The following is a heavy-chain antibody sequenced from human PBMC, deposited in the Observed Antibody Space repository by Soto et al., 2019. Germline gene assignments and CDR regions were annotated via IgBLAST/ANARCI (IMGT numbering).Heavy chain of an antibody. CDR1: GGPFSGYY. D-gene: IGHD1-26*01. J-gene: IGHJ4*02. CDR3: ARERGASYYFAQ. Sequence: QVPLQQWGAGLLKPSETLSLTCAVYGGPFSGYYWSWIRQPPGKGLEWIGDINHSGRTSYNPSLKRRVNISIDTSKNQGSLKPSSLTAADTAVYYCARERGASYYFAQGGQGTLVTVSS. V-gene: IGHV4-34*01. CDR2: INHSGRT.